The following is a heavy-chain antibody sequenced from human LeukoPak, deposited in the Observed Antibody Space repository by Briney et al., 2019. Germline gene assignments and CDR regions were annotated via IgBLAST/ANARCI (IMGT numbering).Heavy chain of an antibody. V-gene: IGHV1-18*01. CDR2: IRAYNGNT. CDR1: GYTFTSYG. CDR3: ARDLEYYYDSSGYEYYYYYYMDV. D-gene: IGHD3-22*01. J-gene: IGHJ6*03. Sequence: ASVKVSCKASGYTFTSYGISWVRQAPGQGLEWMGWIRAYNGNTNYAQKLQGRVTMTTDTSTSTAYMELRSLRSDDTAVYYCARDLEYYYDSSGYEYYYYYYMDVWGKGTTVTVSS.